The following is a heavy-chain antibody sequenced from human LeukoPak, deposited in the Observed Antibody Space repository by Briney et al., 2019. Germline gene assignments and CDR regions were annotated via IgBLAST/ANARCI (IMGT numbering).Heavy chain of an antibody. J-gene: IGHJ4*02. CDR2: INHSGST. Sequence: SETLSLTCAVYGGPFSGYYWSWIRQPPGKGLEWIGEINHSGSTNYNPSLKSRVTISVDTSKNQFSLKLSSVTAADTAVYYCARIRGIAVAGTHRYYFDYWGQGTLVTVSS. D-gene: IGHD6-19*01. V-gene: IGHV4-34*01. CDR1: GGPFSGYY. CDR3: ARIRGIAVAGTHRYYFDY.